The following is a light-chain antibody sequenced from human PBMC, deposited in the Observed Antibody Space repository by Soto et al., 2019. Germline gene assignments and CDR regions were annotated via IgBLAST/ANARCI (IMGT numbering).Light chain of an antibody. V-gene: IGKV1-33*01. CDR3: QQYNNFPV. CDR2: DAA. Sequence: DIQLTQSPSSLSASVGDRVTITCQASQDISNFLNWYQRKPGKAPKLLIYDAANLKTGVPSRFSGSGSGTDFTFTISSLQPEDIATYYCQQYNNFPVFGPGTKVEIK. CDR1: QDISNF. J-gene: IGKJ1*01.